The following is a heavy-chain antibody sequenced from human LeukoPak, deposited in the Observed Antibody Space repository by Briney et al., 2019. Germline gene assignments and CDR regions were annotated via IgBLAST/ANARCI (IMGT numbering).Heavy chain of an antibody. CDR3: ARGQSSGVWWLRTKKSFFDY. Sequence: AGVKVPCKASGCSFHRYEINWVGPATGQGGEWVGWMNPNRGNTGYAHKFQGRVTMTRNTSINTAYMELSSLRSDETAVYCCARGQSSGVWWLRTKKSFFDYWGQGTLVTVSS. CDR2: MNPNRGNT. D-gene: IGHD5-12*01. J-gene: IGHJ4*02. V-gene: IGHV1-8*01. CDR1: GCSFHRYE.